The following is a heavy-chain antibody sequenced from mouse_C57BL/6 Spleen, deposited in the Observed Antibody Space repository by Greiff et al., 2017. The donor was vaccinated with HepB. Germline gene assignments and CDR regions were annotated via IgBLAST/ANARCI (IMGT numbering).Heavy chain of an antibody. Sequence: EVKLMESGGGLVKPGGSLKLSCAASGFTFSSYAMSWVRQTPEKRLEWVATISDGGSYTYYPDNVKGRFTISRDNAKNNLYLQMSHLKSEDTAMYYCARDLYYDYDGAYWGQGTLVTVSA. CDR1: GFTFSSYA. CDR3: ARDLYYDYDGAY. CDR2: ISDGGSYT. D-gene: IGHD2-4*01. J-gene: IGHJ3*01. V-gene: IGHV5-4*01.